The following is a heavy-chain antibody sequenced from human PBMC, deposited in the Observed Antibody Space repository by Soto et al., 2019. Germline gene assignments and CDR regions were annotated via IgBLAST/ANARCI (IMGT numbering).Heavy chain of an antibody. J-gene: IGHJ6*02. CDR1: GGSITSGDYY. CDR2: IYYSGST. Sequence: SETLSLTCTVSGGSITSGDYYWSWIRQPPGKGLEWIGYIYYSGSTYHNPSLKSRVTISVDTSKNQFSLKLSSVTAADTAMYYCARALIQLWPHYYYGMDVWGQGTTVTVSS. CDR3: ARALIQLWPHYYYGMDV. D-gene: IGHD5-18*01. V-gene: IGHV4-30-4*01.